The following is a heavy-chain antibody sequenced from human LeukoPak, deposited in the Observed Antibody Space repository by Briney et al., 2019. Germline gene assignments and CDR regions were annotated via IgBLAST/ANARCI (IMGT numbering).Heavy chain of an antibody. J-gene: IGHJ4*02. CDR3: ARDRYGDGFAHFDY. V-gene: IGHV1-2*02. CDR1: GYTFTTYA. CDR2: ITPSGGT. D-gene: IGHD5-24*01. Sequence: ASVKVSCKASGYTFTTYAMHWVRQAPGQGLEWMGWITPSGGTNYPQKFQGRDAITRDTSITTAYMDLSRLTSDDTAVYYCARDRYGDGFAHFDYWGQGALVTVSS.